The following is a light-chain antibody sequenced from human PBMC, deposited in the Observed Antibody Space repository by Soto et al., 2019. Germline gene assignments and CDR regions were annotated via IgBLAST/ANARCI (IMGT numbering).Light chain of an antibody. J-gene: IGKJ1*01. CDR3: QQYGSSPPT. Sequence: ERATLSCGASQSVTSSYLAWYQQKPGQAPRLLIYGASSRATGIPDRFSGSGSGTDFTLTISRLEPEDFAVYYCQQYGSSPPTFGQGTKVDIK. CDR1: QSVTSSY. CDR2: GAS. V-gene: IGKV3-20*01.